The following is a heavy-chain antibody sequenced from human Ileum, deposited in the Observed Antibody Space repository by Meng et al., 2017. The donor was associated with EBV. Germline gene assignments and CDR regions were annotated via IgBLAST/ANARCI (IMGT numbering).Heavy chain of an antibody. D-gene: IGHD1-14*01. V-gene: IGHV4-4*02. CDR3: ARDPTGGEDHQRV. J-gene: IGHJ4*02. CDR1: GGSISSSNW. CDR2: IYHGGIT. Sequence: QASGPGVVKPSGTLSFTWAVSGGSISSSNWWSWVRQPPGKGLEWIGKIYHGGITIYNPSLKSRVTMSVDNSKNQFSLKLNSMTAADTAVYYCARDPTGGEDHQRVWGQGTLVTVSS.